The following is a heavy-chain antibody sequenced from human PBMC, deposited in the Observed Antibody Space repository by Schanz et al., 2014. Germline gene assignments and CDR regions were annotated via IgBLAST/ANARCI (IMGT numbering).Heavy chain of an antibody. D-gene: IGHD2-15*01. CDR2: INTASGNT. J-gene: IGHJ5*02. V-gene: IGHV1-3*04. Sequence: VQSVHSGTEVQKLGASVKVSCQTSGYTFTAYGINWVRQAPGRRLEWMGWINTASGNTRYSEAFQGRVTITRDTSASTAYMELSSLRSEDTAVYYCARVRYCSGGRCYQDNWFDPWGQGTLVIVSS. CDR3: ARVRYCSGGRCYQDNWFDP. CDR1: GYTFTAYG.